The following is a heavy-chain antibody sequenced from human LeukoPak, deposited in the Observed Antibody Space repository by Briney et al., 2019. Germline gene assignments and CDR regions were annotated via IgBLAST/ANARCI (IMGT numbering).Heavy chain of an antibody. J-gene: IGHJ3*02. V-gene: IGHV3-15*01. CDR3: TTEGILAYCGGDCYSMSAFDI. CDR1: GFTFSNAW. CDR2: IKSETDGGTT. D-gene: IGHD2-21*02. Sequence: PGGSLRLSCAASGFTFSNAWMSWVRQAPGKGLEWVGRIKSETDGGTTDYAAPVKGRFTISRDDSKNTLYLQMNSLKTEDTAVYYCTTEGILAYCGGDCYSMSAFDIWGQGTMVTVSS.